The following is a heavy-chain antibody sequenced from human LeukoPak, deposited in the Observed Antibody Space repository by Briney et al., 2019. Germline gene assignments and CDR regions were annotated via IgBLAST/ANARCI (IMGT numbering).Heavy chain of an antibody. J-gene: IGHJ3*02. CDR1: GYTFTYRY. V-gene: IGHV1-45*02. D-gene: IGHD7-27*01. CDR2: ITPFNGNT. CDR3: ARDLNWGSFDAFDI. Sequence: ASVKVSCKASGYTFTYRYLHWVRQAPGQALEWMGWITPFNGNTNYAQKFQDRVTITRDRSMSTAYMELSSLRSEDTAMYYCARDLNWGSFDAFDIWGQGTMVTVSS.